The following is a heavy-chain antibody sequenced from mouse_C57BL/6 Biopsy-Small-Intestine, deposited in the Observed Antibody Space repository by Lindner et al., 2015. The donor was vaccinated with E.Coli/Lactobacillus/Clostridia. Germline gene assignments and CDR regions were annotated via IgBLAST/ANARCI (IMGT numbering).Heavy chain of an antibody. D-gene: IGHD3-3*01. CDR1: GYAFSSSW. CDR2: IYPGDGDT. Sequence: VQLQESGPELVKPGAPVKISCKASGYAFSSSWMNWVKQRPGKGLEWIGRIYPGDGDTNYNGKFKGKATLTADKSSSTAYMQLSSLTSEDSAVYFCARGTRLDYWGQGTTLTVSS. CDR3: ARGTRLDY. V-gene: IGHV1-82*01. J-gene: IGHJ2*01.